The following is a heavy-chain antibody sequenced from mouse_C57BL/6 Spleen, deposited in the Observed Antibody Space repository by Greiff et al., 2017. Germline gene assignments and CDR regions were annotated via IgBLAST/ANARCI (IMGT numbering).Heavy chain of an antibody. Sequence: VQLKESGAELVKPGASVKISCKASGYAFSSYWMNWVKQRPGKGLEWIGQIYPGDGDTNYNGKFKGKATLTADKSSSTAYMQLSSLTSEDSAVYFCAREGELTGTDYAMDYWGQGTSVTVSS. V-gene: IGHV1-80*01. CDR3: AREGELTGTDYAMDY. CDR2: IYPGDGDT. J-gene: IGHJ4*01. CDR1: GYAFSSYW. D-gene: IGHD4-1*01.